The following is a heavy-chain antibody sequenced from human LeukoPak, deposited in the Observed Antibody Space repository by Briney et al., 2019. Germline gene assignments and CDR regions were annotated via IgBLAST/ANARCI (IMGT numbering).Heavy chain of an antibody. CDR3: AGPNQPDYYDSSGYYYYYYGMDV. J-gene: IGHJ6*02. V-gene: IGHV1-69*04. D-gene: IGHD3-22*01. CDR1: GGTFSSYA. CDR2: IIPILGIA. Sequence: ASVKVSCKASGGTFSSYAISWVRQAPGQGLEWMGRIIPILGIANYAQKLQGRVTMTTDTSTSTAYMELRSLRSDDTAVYYCAGPNQPDYYDSSGYYYYYYGMDVWGQGTTVTVSS.